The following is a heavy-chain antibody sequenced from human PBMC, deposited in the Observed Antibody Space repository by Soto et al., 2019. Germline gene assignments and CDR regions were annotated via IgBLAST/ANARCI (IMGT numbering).Heavy chain of an antibody. CDR3: ARSQVSRFLAWSPVWFDH. Sequence: ASVQVSCKASGYTFTSYAMHWVRQAPGQRLEWMGWINAGNGNTKYSQKFQGRVTITRDTSASTAYMELSSLRSEDTAVYYCARSQVSRFLAWSPVWFDHRGQGSLVIVS. D-gene: IGHD3-3*01. CDR2: INAGNGNT. CDR1: GYTFTSYA. J-gene: IGHJ5*02. V-gene: IGHV1-3*01.